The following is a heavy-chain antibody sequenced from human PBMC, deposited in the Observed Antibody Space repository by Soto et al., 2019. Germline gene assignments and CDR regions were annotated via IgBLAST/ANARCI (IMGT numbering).Heavy chain of an antibody. CDR2: IEQDGSAK. CDR1: GFTFSTFW. V-gene: IGHV3-7*01. J-gene: IGHJ4*02. Sequence: GGSLRLSCAASGFTFSTFWMSWVRQAPGKGLEWVASIEQDGSAKYYVDSVKGRFTIFRDNGKNSLYLQMNSLRAEDAALYYCARVAAGFDYWGQGTLVTVSS. CDR3: ARVAAGFDY. D-gene: IGHD6-13*01.